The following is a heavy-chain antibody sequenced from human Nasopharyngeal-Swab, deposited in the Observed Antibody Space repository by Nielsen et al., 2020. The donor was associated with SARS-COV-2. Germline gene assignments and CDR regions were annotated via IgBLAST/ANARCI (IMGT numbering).Heavy chain of an antibody. CDR2: INPSGGST. CDR3: ARDPPDYGSGAPPYDY. J-gene: IGHJ4*02. CDR1: GYTFTSYY. V-gene: IGHV1-46*01. D-gene: IGHD3-10*01. Sequence: ASVKVSCKASGYTFTSYYMHWVRQAPGQGLEWMGIINPSGGSTSYAQKFQGRVTMTRGTSTSTVYMELSSLRSEDTAVYYCARDPPDYGSGAPPYDYWGQGTLVTVSS.